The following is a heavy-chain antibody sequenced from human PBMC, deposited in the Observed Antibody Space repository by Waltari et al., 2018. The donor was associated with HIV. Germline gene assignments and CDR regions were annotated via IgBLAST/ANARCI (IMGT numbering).Heavy chain of an antibody. V-gene: IGHV3-30*01. CDR2: ISSDGSDK. CDR1: GFTFSTHV. CDR3: AREFYYDSSGYNSGFDY. J-gene: IGHJ4*02. D-gene: IGHD3-22*01. Sequence: QVQLVESGGGVVQPGRSLRLSCAASGFTFSTHVMHWVRQPPGKGLEWVADISSDGSDKYHADSVKGRFTISRDNSKNTLYLQMDSLRAEDTAVYFCAREFYYDSSGYNSGFDYWGQGTLVTVSS.